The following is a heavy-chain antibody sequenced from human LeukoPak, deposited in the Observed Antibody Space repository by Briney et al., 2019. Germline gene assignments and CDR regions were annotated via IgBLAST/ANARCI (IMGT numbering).Heavy chain of an antibody. CDR1: GFTFSSYA. CDR2: ISGSGGSP. V-gene: IGHV3-23*01. J-gene: IGHJ4*02. Sequence: PGGSLRLSCAASGFTFSSYAMSWVRQAPGKGLEWVSAISGSGGSPYYADSVKGRFTISRDNSKNTLYLQMNSLRAEDTAVYYCAKDLKLGDFNDYWGQGTLVTVSS. CDR3: AKDLKLGDFNDY. D-gene: IGHD3-16*01.